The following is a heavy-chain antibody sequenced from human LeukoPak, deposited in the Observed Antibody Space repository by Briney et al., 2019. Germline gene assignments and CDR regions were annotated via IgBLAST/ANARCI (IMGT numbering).Heavy chain of an antibody. V-gene: IGHV1-2*02. J-gene: IGHJ6*03. D-gene: IGHD3-10*01. Sequence: ASVKVSCKASGYTFTDYHMHWVRQAPGQGLEWMGWINPNSGGKKSAQRFQGRVTMTRDTSINTAYMELSRLKASDTAMHYCARHPYYYGSGSVADRYYYYYMDVWGKGTTVTVSS. CDR3: ARHPYYYGSGSVADRYYYYYMDV. CDR1: GYTFTDYH. CDR2: INPNSGGK.